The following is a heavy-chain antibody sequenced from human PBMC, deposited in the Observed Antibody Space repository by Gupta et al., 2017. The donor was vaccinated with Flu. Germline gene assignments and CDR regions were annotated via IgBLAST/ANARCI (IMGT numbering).Heavy chain of an antibody. J-gene: IGHJ3*02. CDR2: IRSKAYGGTT. V-gene: IGHV3-49*04. CDR3: TRDDSSGYFIHDAFDI. Sequence: EVQLVESGGGLVQPGRSLRLSCTASGFTFGDNAMSWVRQAPGKGLEWVVFIRSKAYGGTTEYAASVKGRFTISRDDSKSIAYLQMNSLKTEDTAVYYCTRDDSSGYFIHDAFDIWGQGTMVTVSS. CDR1: GFTFGDNA. D-gene: IGHD3-22*01.